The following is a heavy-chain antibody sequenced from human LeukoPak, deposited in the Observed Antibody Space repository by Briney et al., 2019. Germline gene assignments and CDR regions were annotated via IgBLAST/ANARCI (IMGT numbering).Heavy chain of an antibody. CDR1: GFAFSSYA. CDR3: ANSGGDSRPHNF. V-gene: IGHV3-23*01. J-gene: IGHJ4*02. D-gene: IGHD2-21*02. Sequence: GGSLRLSCAASGFAFSSYAMSWVRQAPGKEPAWVSAISGSGGSPSYADAVKGRFTISRDNSQNTLSLQMNSLRAEDTAVYYCANSGGDSRPHNFWGQGTLVTVSS. CDR2: ISGSGGSP.